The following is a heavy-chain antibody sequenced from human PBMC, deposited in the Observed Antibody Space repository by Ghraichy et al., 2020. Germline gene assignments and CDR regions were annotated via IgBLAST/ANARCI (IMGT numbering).Heavy chain of an antibody. J-gene: IGHJ6*02. CDR3: ARDTAMVTGNYGMDV. V-gene: IGHV4-34*01. CDR1: GGSFSGYY. CDR2: INHSGST. Sequence: SETLSLTCAVYGGSFSGYYWSWIRQPPGKGLEWIGEINHSGSTNYNPSLKSRVTISVDTSKNQFSLKLSSVYAADTAVYYCARDTAMVTGNYGMDVWGQGTTVTVSS. D-gene: IGHD5-18*01.